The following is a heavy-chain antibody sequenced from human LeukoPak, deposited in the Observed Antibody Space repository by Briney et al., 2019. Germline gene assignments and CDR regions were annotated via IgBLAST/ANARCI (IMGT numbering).Heavy chain of an antibody. J-gene: IGHJ6*04. V-gene: IGHV3-7*01. Sequence: GGSLRLSCAASGLTFGSYWMTWVRQAPGKGLEWVANIKVDGTEKYYVDSVKGRFTISRDNSKNSVYLQMNSLRAEDTAVYYCAELGITMIGGVWGKGTTVTISS. D-gene: IGHD3-10*02. CDR2: IKVDGTEK. CDR3: AELGITMIGGV. CDR1: GLTFGSYW.